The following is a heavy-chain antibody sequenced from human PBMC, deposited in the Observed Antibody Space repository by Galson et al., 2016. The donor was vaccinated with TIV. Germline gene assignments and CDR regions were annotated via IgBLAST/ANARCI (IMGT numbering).Heavy chain of an antibody. CDR1: GITFNTYT. CDR2: ISSSSEYI. J-gene: IGHJ4*02. CDR3: ARVSSELSATNDY. D-gene: IGHD1-26*01. Sequence: SLRLSCAASGITFNTYTLTWVRQAPGKGLEWVSSISSSSEYIYYADSVKGRFTISRDNAKTSLYLQMNSLRAEDTAVYFCARVSSELSATNDYWGQGTLVTVSS. V-gene: IGHV3-21*06.